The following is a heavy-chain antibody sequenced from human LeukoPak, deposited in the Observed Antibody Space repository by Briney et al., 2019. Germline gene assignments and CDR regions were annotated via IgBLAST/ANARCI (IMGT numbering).Heavy chain of an antibody. CDR1: GFTFSSYW. D-gene: IGHD2-2*01. V-gene: IGHV3-7*01. Sequence: GGSLRLSCAAPGFTFSSYWMSWVRQAPGKGLEWVANIKQDGSEKYYVDSVKGRFTISRDNAKNSLYLQMNSLRAEDTAVYYCARDGDIVVVPAPFDYWGQGTLVTVSS. J-gene: IGHJ4*02. CDR3: ARDGDIVVVPAPFDY. CDR2: IKQDGSEK.